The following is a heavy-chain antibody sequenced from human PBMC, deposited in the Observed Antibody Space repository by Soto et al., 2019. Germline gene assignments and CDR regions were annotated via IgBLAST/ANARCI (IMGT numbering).Heavy chain of an antibody. J-gene: IGHJ1*01. CDR1: GGSISSSSYY. CDR3: ARGYCSGGSCLAEYFQH. V-gene: IGHV4-39*01. CDR2: IYYSGST. D-gene: IGHD2-15*01. Sequence: QLQLQESGPGLVKPSETLSLTCTVSGGSISSSSYYWGWIRQPPGKELEWIGSIYYSGSTYYNPSLKSRVTISVDTSKNQFSLKLSSVTAADTAVYYCARGYCSGGSCLAEYFQHWGQGTLVTVSS.